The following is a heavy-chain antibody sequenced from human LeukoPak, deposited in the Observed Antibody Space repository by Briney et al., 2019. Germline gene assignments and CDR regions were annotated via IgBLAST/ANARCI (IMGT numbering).Heavy chain of an antibody. V-gene: IGHV4-59*01. D-gene: IGHD4-11*01. Sequence: PSETLSLTCTVSGGSISSYYWSWIRQPPGKGLEWIGYIYYSGSTNYNPSLKSRVTISVDTSKNQFSLKLSSVTAADTAVYYCAKGLHDNYYYYYGMDVWGQGTMVTVSS. CDR3: AKGLHDNYYYYYGMDV. J-gene: IGHJ6*02. CDR2: IYYSGST. CDR1: GGSISSYY.